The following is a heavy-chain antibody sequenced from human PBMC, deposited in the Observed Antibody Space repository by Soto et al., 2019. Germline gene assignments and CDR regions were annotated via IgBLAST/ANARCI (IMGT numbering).Heavy chain of an antibody. Sequence: VGSLRLSCVGSGFTFSSYGMNWVRQGPGKGLEWLSSIDKSGTTRYYADSVKGRFTISRDNAKNSLYLQMDSLRDEDMAVYYCASPARSYFGDGFDIWGQGTMVTLSS. CDR2: IDKSGTTR. CDR1: GFTFSSYG. CDR3: ASPARSYFGDGFDI. D-gene: IGHD2-21*01. J-gene: IGHJ3*02. V-gene: IGHV3-48*02.